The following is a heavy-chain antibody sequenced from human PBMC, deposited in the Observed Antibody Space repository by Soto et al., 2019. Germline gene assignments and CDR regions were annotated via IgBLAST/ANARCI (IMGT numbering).Heavy chain of an antibody. D-gene: IGHD3-10*01. V-gene: IGHV1-18*01. CDR3: ARDLVHYYGSGSYYPSGDY. CDR2: ISAYNGNT. J-gene: IGHJ4*02. CDR1: GYTFTSYG. Sequence: QVQLVQSGAEVKKPGASVKVSCKASGYTFTSYGISWVRQAPGQGLEWRGWISAYNGNTNYAQKLQGRVTMTTDTSPSTAYMELRSLSADDTAVYYCARDLVHYYGSGSYYPSGDYWGQGTLVTVSS.